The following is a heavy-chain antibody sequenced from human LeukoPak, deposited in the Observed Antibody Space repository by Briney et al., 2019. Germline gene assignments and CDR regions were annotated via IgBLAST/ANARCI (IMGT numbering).Heavy chain of an antibody. CDR2: IIPIFGTA. CDR1: GGTFSSYA. V-gene: IGHV1-69*06. Sequence: SVKVSCKASGGTFSSYAISWVRQAPGQGLEWMGGIIPIFGTANYAQKFQGRVTITADKSTSTAYMELSSLRSEDTAVYYCATAKGAAARFNWFDSWGQGTLVTVSS. D-gene: IGHD6-13*01. J-gene: IGHJ5*01. CDR3: ATAKGAAARFNWFDS.